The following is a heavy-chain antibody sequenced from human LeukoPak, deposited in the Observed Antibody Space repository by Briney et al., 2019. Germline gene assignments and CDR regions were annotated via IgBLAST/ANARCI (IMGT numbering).Heavy chain of an antibody. CDR2: IRYDGSNK. D-gene: IGHD3-10*01. CDR3: AKDRGYYYGSGSYSDY. CDR1: GFTFSSYG. Sequence: GGSLRLPCAASGFTFSSYGMHWVRQAPGKGLEWVAFIRYDGSNKYYADSVKGRFTISRDNSKNTLYLQMNGLRAEDTAVYYCAKDRGYYYGSGSYSDYWGQGTLVTVSS. V-gene: IGHV3-30*02. J-gene: IGHJ4*02.